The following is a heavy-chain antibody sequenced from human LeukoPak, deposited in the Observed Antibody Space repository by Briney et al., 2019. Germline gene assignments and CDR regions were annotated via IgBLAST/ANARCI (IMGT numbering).Heavy chain of an antibody. CDR2: MYPGDSDT. CDR1: GYPFTNYW. Sequence: GESLKISCRAAGYPFTNYWIGWVRPMPGKGLEWMGIMYPGDSDTRYSPSFPGQVTLSADKSISTAYLQWSSLKASDTAIYYCAASTYGSGAYVGFDSWGQGTLVSVSS. J-gene: IGHJ4*02. V-gene: IGHV5-51*01. D-gene: IGHD3-10*01. CDR3: AASTYGSGAYVGFDS.